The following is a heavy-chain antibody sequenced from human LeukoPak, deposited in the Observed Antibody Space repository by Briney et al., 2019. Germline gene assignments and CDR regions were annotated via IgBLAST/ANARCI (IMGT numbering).Heavy chain of an antibody. Sequence: WVTLPLTCAVSGYSISSGYYWGWIRQPPGKGLEWIGSIYHSGSTYYNPSLKSRVTISVDTSKNQFSRKLSSVTAADTAVYYCARHGIECSSTNCYWATVRYWGQGTLVTVSS. CDR3: ARHGIECSSTNCYWATVRY. D-gene: IGHD2-2*01. CDR2: IYHSGST. V-gene: IGHV4-38-2*01. CDR1: GYSISSGYY. J-gene: IGHJ4*02.